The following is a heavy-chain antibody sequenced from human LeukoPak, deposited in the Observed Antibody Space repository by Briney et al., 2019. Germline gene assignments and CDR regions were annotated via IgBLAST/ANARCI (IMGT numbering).Heavy chain of an antibody. CDR1: GFTFSSYA. Sequence: PGGSLRLSCAASGFTFSSYAMHWVRQAPGKGLEWVTIISFDGSNKYYADSVKGRFTISRDNSKNTLYLQMNSLRAEDTAVYYCARDYSLAVAGPYYYYGMDVWGQGTTVTVSS. J-gene: IGHJ6*02. CDR3: ARDYSLAVAGPYYYYGMDV. V-gene: IGHV3-30*14. CDR2: ISFDGSNK. D-gene: IGHD6-19*01.